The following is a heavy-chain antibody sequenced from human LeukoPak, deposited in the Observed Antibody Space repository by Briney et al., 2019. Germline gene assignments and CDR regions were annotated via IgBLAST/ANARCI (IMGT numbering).Heavy chain of an antibody. D-gene: IGHD5-18*01. J-gene: IGHJ4*02. CDR3: ARIQLWRYFDY. Sequence: GGSLRLSCAASGLTFSNYAMSWVRQVPGKGLEWVSAISVSGGSTNCADSVRGRFTISGDNSKNTLYLQMDSLTAEDTALYYCARIQLWRYFDYWGQGTLVTVSS. V-gene: IGHV3-23*01. CDR2: ISVSGGST. CDR1: GLTFSNYA.